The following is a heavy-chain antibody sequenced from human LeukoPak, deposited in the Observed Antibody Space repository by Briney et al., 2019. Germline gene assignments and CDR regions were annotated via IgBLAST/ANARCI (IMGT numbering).Heavy chain of an antibody. V-gene: IGHV3-23*01. Sequence: GGSLRLSCAASGFTFSSYGMSWVRQAPGKGLEWVSAISDSGDNTYYADSVKGRFTISRDNSWNTLYLQMNSLRAEDTAVYYCAKVRTRWTLVRGVPYMDVWGKGTTVTVSS. CDR1: GFTFSSYG. D-gene: IGHD3-10*01. CDR2: ISDSGDNT. CDR3: AKVRTRWTLVRGVPYMDV. J-gene: IGHJ6*03.